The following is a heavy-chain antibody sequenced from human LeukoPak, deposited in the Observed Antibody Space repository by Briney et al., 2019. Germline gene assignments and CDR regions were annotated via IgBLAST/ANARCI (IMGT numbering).Heavy chain of an antibody. V-gene: IGHV3-23*01. J-gene: IGHJ4*02. CDR2: IYGSGERT. D-gene: IGHD6-19*01. CDR1: GFTFSSYG. CDR3: AKDVVPDSGWDLDH. Sequence: PGRSLRLSCAASGFTFSSYGMYWVRQAPGKGLEWVSSIYGSGERTFYADSVRGRFTVSRDNSKNTLYLEMNSLRAEDTAVYFCAKDVVPDSGWDLDHWGQGTLVTVSS.